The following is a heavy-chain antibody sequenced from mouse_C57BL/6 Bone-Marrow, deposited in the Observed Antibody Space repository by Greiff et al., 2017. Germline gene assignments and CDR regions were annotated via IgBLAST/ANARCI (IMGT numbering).Heavy chain of an antibody. CDR1: GFTFSDYY. CDR3: ARQNYYGSSVYYARDY. V-gene: IGHV5-12*01. Sequence: EVQLQESGGGLVQPGGSLTLSCAASGFTFSDYYLYWVRQTPETRLEWVAYLSNGGGSTYYPDTVQGRFPISRDNAKKALYLQMSRLKSEDTAMYDCARQNYYGSSVYYARDYWGQGTSVTVSS. CDR2: LSNGGGST. J-gene: IGHJ4*01. D-gene: IGHD1-1*01.